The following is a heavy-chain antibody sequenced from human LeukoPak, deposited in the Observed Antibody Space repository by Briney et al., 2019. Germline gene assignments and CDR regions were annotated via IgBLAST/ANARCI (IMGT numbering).Heavy chain of an antibody. CDR3: ARSSWEEYFQH. CDR1: GGSTSSYY. J-gene: IGHJ1*01. D-gene: IGHD1-26*01. CDR2: IYYSGST. Sequence: PSETLSLTCTVSGGSTSSYYWSWIRQPPGKGLEWIGYIYYSGSTNYNPSLKSRVTISVDTSKSQFSLSLTSVTAADMAVYFCARSSWEEYFQHWSQGTLVTVSS. V-gene: IGHV4-59*01.